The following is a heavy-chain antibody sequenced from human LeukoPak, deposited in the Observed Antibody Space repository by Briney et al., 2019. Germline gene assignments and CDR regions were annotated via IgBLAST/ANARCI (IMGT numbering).Heavy chain of an antibody. V-gene: IGHV1-2*02. Sequence: ASVKVSCKASGYTFTGYYMHWVRQAPGQGLEWMGWINPNSGGTNYAQKFQGRVTMTRDTSISTAYMELSRLRSDDTAVYYCARDFGITIFGVANNWFDPWGQGTLVTVSS. CDR1: GYTFTGYY. D-gene: IGHD3-3*01. CDR2: INPNSGGT. J-gene: IGHJ5*02. CDR3: ARDFGITIFGVANNWFDP.